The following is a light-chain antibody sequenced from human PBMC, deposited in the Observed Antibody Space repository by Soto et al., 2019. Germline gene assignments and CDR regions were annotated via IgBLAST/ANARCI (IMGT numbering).Light chain of an antibody. CDR2: EGS. Sequence: QSALTQPASVSGSPGQSITISCTGTSSDVGSYNLVSWYQQHPGKAPKLMIYEGSKRPSGVSNRFSGSKSGNTASLTISGLEAEDEADYYCCSYAGSSAVVFGGGTKLTLL. CDR1: SSDVGSYNL. CDR3: CSYAGSSAVV. V-gene: IGLV2-23*01. J-gene: IGLJ2*01.